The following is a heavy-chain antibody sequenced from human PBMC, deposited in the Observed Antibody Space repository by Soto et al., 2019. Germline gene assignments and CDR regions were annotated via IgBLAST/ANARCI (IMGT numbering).Heavy chain of an antibody. J-gene: IGHJ4*02. Sequence: GGSLRLSCAASGFTFSSYAMSWVRQAPGKGLEWVSAISGSGGSTYYADSVKGRFTISRDNSKNTLYLQMNSLRAEDTAVYYCAKDLKQWLVRGGAFDYWGQGTLVTVSS. D-gene: IGHD6-19*01. CDR1: GFTFSSYA. CDR3: AKDLKQWLVRGGAFDY. CDR2: ISGSGGST. V-gene: IGHV3-23*01.